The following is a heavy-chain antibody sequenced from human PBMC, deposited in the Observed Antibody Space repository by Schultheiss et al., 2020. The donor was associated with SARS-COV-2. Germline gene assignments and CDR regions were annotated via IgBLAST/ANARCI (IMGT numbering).Heavy chain of an antibody. J-gene: IGHJ4*02. CDR3: ARGVDSSGYINY. CDR1: GFTFSSYG. D-gene: IGHD3-22*01. V-gene: IGHV3-30*03. Sequence: GGSLRLSCAASGFTFSSYGMHWVRQAPGKGLEWVAVISYDGSNKYYADSVKGRFTISRDNSKNTLYLQMNSLRDEDMAVYYCARGVDSSGYINYWGQGTLVTVSS. CDR2: ISYDGSNK.